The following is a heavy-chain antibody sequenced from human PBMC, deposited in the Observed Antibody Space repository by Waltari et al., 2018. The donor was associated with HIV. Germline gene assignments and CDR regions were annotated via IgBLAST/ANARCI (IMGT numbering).Heavy chain of an antibody. CDR3: ARSPYYYDSSGYYLFYFDY. V-gene: IGHV3-7*01. D-gene: IGHD3-22*01. CDR1: GFTFRRYW. Sequence: EVQLVESGGGLVQPGGSLRLSCAASGFTFRRYWMSWVSQAPGEGLEWVVNIKQVGSEKDYVDSVKGRITIARDNAKNPLYLQMNSLRAEDTAVYYCARSPYYYDSSGYYLFYFDYWGQGTLVTVSS. CDR2: IKQVGSEK. J-gene: IGHJ4*02.